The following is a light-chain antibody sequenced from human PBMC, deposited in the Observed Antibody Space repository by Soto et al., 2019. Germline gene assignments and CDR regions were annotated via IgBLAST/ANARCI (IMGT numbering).Light chain of an antibody. Sequence: EIVMTQSPATLSVSPGERATLSCRASQSVSSXLAWYQQKPGQAPRLLIYGASTRAXGIPARCSGSGSGTXXXXXXXXLXSEDXAVXXXXXYNNLPRTFGQGTKVEIK. CDR2: GAS. CDR1: QSVSSX. J-gene: IGKJ1*01. CDR3: XXYNNLPRT. V-gene: IGKV3-15*01.